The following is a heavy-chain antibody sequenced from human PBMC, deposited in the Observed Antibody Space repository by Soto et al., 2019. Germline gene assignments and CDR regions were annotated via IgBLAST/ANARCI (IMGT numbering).Heavy chain of an antibody. Sequence: GGSLRLSCAASGFTFSSYSMNWVRQAPGKGLEWDSYISSSSSTIYYADSVKGRFTISRDNAKNSLYLQMNSLRAEDTAVYYCARDPPKPYSGYDPYYYYYMDVWGKGTTVTVSS. CDR2: ISSSSSTI. V-gene: IGHV3-48*01. D-gene: IGHD5-12*01. CDR3: ARDPPKPYSGYDPYYYYYMDV. J-gene: IGHJ6*03. CDR1: GFTFSSYS.